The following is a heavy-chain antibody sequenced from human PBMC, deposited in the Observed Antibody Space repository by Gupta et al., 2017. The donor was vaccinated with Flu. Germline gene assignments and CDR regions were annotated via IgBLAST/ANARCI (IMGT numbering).Heavy chain of an antibody. Sequence: GTAGNSYYPDSVKGRFTMSRENAKNSLYLQMNSLRADDTAVYYCLRAVAGSHWFDPWGQGTLVTVSS. CDR3: LRAVAGSHWFDP. D-gene: IGHD6-19*01. V-gene: IGHV3-13*01. J-gene: IGHJ5*02. CDR2: GTAGNS.